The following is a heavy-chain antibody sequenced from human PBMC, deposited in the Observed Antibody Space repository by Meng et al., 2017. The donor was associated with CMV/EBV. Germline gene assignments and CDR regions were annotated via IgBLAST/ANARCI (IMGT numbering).Heavy chain of an antibody. Sequence: GGSLRLSCAASGFTFSSYSMNWVRQAPGKGLEWVSSISSSSSYIYYADSVKGRFTISRDNAKNSLYLQMNSLRAEDTAVYYCARAHCSSTSCQVYYDSSGYDHWGQGTLVTVSS. V-gene: IGHV3-21*01. J-gene: IGHJ4*02. D-gene: IGHD3-22*01. CDR3: ARAHCSSTSCQVYYDSSGYDH. CDR1: GFTFSSYS. CDR2: ISSSSSYI.